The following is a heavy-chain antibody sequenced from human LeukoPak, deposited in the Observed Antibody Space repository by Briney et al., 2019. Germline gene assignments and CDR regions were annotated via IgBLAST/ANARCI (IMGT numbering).Heavy chain of an antibody. J-gene: IGHJ4*02. CDR1: GFTFDDYV. Sequence: SLRLSCAASGFTFDDYVMHWVRQAPGKGLEWVSSISWNSGSIGYADSVKGRFTISRDNAKNSLYLQMNSLRTEDTALYYCSKVLWFGESSPRGNFDYWGQGTLVTVSS. D-gene: IGHD3-10*01. CDR3: SKVLWFGESSPRGNFDY. V-gene: IGHV3-9*01. CDR2: ISWNSGSI.